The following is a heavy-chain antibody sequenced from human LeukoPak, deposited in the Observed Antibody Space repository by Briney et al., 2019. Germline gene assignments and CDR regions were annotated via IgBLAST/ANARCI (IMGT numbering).Heavy chain of an antibody. Sequence: GGSLRLSCAASGFTFSTYEMNWVRQAPGKGLEWVSYISSSGSTIHYADSVKGRLTISRDNAKHSLYLQMNSLRAEDTAVYYCARTPSRGYSYDYWGQGTLVTVSS. D-gene: IGHD5-18*01. J-gene: IGHJ4*02. CDR3: ARTPSRGYSYDY. V-gene: IGHV3-48*03. CDR2: ISSSGSTI. CDR1: GFTFSTYE.